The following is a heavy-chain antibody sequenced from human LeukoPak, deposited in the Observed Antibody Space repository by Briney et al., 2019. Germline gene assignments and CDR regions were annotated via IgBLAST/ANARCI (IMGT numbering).Heavy chain of an antibody. Sequence: SETLSLTCTVSGGSISSYYWSWIRQPPGKGLEWIGYIYYSGSTNYNPSLKGRLTISVDTSKSQFSLKLSSVTAADTAVYYCARSDGSGSYYGWFDPWGQGTLVTVSS. CDR2: IYYSGST. J-gene: IGHJ5*02. V-gene: IGHV4-59*08. D-gene: IGHD3-10*01. CDR1: GGSISSYY. CDR3: ARSDGSGSYYGWFDP.